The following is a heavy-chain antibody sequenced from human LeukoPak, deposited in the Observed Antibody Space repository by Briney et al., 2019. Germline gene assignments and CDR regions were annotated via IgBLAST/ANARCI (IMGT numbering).Heavy chain of an antibody. D-gene: IGHD5-18*01. V-gene: IGHV3-30*03. CDR1: GFTFSSYG. CDR2: ISYDGSNK. J-gene: IGHJ4*02. Sequence: GRSLRLSCAASGFTFSSYGMHWVRQAPGKGLEWVAVISYDGSNKYYADSVKGRFTISRDNSKNTLYLQMNSLRAEDTALYYCARAPFESDTAMVFDYWGQGTLVTVSS. CDR3: ARAPFESDTAMVFDY.